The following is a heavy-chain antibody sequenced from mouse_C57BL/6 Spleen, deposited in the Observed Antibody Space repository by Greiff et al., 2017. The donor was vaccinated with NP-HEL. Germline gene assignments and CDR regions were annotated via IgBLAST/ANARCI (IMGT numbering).Heavy chain of an antibody. V-gene: IGHV1-15*01. Sequence: VQLQQSGAELVRPGASVTLSCTASGYTFTDYEMHWVKQTPVHGLEWIGAIDPETGGTAYNQKFKGKAILTADKSSSTAYMELRSLTSEDSAVYYCTRGAYYSKGYWGQGTTLTVSS. CDR3: TRGAYYSKGY. J-gene: IGHJ2*01. CDR1: GYTFTDYE. CDR2: IDPETGGT. D-gene: IGHD2-5*01.